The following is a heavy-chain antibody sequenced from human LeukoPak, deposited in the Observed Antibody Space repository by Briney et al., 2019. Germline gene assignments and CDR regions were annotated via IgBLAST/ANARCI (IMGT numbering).Heavy chain of an antibody. CDR2: IYYSGST. J-gene: IGHJ4*02. CDR1: GGSISSYY. CDR3: ARQVVPAAKTFDY. D-gene: IGHD2-2*01. V-gene: IGHV4-59*12. Sequence: KPSETLSLTCTVSGGSISSYYWSWIRQPPGKGLEWIGYIYYSGSTNYNPSLKSRVTISVDTSKNQFSLKLSSVTAADTAVYYCARQVVPAAKTFDYWGQGTLVTVSS.